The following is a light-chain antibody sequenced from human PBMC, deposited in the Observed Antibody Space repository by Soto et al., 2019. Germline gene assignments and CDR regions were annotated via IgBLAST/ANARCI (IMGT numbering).Light chain of an antibody. J-gene: IGKJ4*01. V-gene: IGKV1-17*01. CDR3: QHHNSYLALT. Sequence: DLQMTQAPSSLSASVGDRVTITCRASQSIRNDLGWYQQKPGKAPKRLIYAASTLQNGVPSRFSGSGSGTEFTLTISSLQPEDFVTYYCQHHNSYLALTFGGGTKVEIK. CDR1: QSIRND. CDR2: AAS.